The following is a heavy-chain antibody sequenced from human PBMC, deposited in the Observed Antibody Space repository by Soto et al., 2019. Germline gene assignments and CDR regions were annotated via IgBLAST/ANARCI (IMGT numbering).Heavy chain of an antibody. J-gene: IGHJ4*02. CDR3: ATYTVGEWGRGY. CDR2: HHSDST. CDR1: GGSMRGQH. V-gene: IGHV4-4*09. D-gene: IGHD3-16*01. Sequence: QVQLQESGPGLVKPSETLSLTCTVSGGSMRGQHWSWLRQPPGKGLEWIGHHSDSTNYNPSLKSRITISTDTSKNQFSLKLRSVTAADTAFYYCATYTVGEWGRGYWGQGTLVTVSS.